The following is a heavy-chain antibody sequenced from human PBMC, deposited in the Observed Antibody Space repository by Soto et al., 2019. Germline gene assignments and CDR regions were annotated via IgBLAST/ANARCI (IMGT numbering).Heavy chain of an antibody. V-gene: IGHV4-39*01. CDR2: IYYSGST. CDR3: ARRDYFDY. J-gene: IGHJ4*02. CDR1: GGSISSSSYY. Sequence: QLQLQESGPGLVKPSETLSLTCTVSGGSISSSSYYWGWIRQPPGKGLEWIGSIYYSGSTYYNPSLKRLVTISVDTCKNQFSLKLSSVTAADTAVYYCARRDYFDYWGQGTLVTVSS.